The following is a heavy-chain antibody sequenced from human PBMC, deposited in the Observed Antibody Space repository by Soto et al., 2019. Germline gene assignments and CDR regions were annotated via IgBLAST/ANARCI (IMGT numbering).Heavy chain of an antibody. Sequence: PGVSLRLSCAASGFTFSSYDMHCVRQATGKGLEWVSAIGTAGDTYYPGSVKGRFTISRENAKNSLYLQMNSLRAGDTAVYYCARDRGIPGGMDVWGQGTTVTVSS. D-gene: IGHD6-13*01. J-gene: IGHJ6*02. CDR1: GFTFSSYD. CDR3: ARDRGIPGGMDV. V-gene: IGHV3-13*01. CDR2: IGTAGDT.